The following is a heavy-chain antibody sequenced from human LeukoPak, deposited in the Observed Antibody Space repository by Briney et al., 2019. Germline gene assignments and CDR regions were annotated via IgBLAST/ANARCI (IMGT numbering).Heavy chain of an antibody. V-gene: IGHV3-30-3*01. J-gene: IGHJ4*02. CDR3: ARGFSSSSNY. D-gene: IGHD6-6*01. Sequence: PGGSLRLSCVASESTFSSYVMHWVRQAPGKGLEWVALISCDGSNKFYADSVKGRFTISRDNSKNTLYLQMNSLRLEDTAVYYCARGFSSSSNYWGQGTLVTVSS. CDR1: ESTFSSYV. CDR2: ISCDGSNK.